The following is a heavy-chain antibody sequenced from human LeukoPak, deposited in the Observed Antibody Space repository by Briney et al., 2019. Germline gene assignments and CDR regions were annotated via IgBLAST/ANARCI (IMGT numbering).Heavy chain of an antibody. CDR1: GFTFSSYN. D-gene: IGHD6-6*01. J-gene: IGHJ4*02. CDR3: ARSSTYRLVYFDY. Sequence: GGSLRLSCAASGFTFSSYNMNWVRQAPGKGLEWVSSISTSSNYRYYADSVKGRFTISRDNSKNTLYLQMNSLRAEDTAVYYCARSSTYRLVYFDYWGQGTLVTVSS. V-gene: IGHV3-21*01. CDR2: ISTSSNYR.